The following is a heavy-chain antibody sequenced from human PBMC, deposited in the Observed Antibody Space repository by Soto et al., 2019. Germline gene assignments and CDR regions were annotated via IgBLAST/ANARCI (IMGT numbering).Heavy chain of an antibody. CDR3: ATGAIVATIFDY. V-gene: IGHV4-30-4*01. D-gene: IGHD5-12*01. J-gene: IGHJ5*01. CDR2: IYYSGST. Sequence: SETMSLTCTVSGGSISSGDYYWSWIRQTPGKGLEWIGYIYYSGSTYYNPSLTSRVTISVDTSKNQFALTLSSVTAAATAVYYSATGAIVATIFDYCGQGPLVGVS. CDR1: GGSISSGDYY.